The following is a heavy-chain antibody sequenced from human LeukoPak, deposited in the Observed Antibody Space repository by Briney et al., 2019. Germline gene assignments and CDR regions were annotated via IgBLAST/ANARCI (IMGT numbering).Heavy chain of an antibody. CDR2: IYYGGNA. CDR1: GASISSHSYC. J-gene: IGHJ4*02. Sequence: SETLSLTCTVSGASISSHSYCWGWIRQPPGKGLEWIASIYYGGNAYYNSSLKSRVTLSVDTSKDPFSLNLSSVTAADTAVYYCAIHYAYSYGYVDHWGQGTLVTVSS. V-gene: IGHV4-39*01. CDR3: AIHYAYSYGYVDH. D-gene: IGHD5-18*01.